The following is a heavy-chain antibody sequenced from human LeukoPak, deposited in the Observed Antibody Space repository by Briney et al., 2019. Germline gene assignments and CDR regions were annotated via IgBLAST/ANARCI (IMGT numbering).Heavy chain of an antibody. CDR3: ARIPYYYGMDV. Sequence: SEALSLTCTVSGGSISSYYWSWIRQPPGKGLEWIGYIYYSGSTNYNPSLKSRVTISVDTSKNQFSLKLSSVTAADTAVYYCARIPYYYGMDVWGQGTTVTVSS. V-gene: IGHV4-59*08. CDR1: GGSISSYY. CDR2: IYYSGST. J-gene: IGHJ6*02.